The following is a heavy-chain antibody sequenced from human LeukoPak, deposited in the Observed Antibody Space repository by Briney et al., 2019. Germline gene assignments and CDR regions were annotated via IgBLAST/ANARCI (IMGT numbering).Heavy chain of an antibody. CDR1: GDSISRSDSY. J-gene: IGHJ1*01. V-gene: IGHV4-39*01. D-gene: IGHD3-22*01. CDR3: ARRRYYDGSGYLE. Sequence: SETLSLTCSVSGDSISRSDSYWDWIRQPPGKGLEWIGTIYYSARTYYSPSLKSRVTMSVDTPNNQFSLNLRSVTAADTAVYYCARRRYYDGSGYLEWGQGTLLSVSS. CDR2: IYYSART.